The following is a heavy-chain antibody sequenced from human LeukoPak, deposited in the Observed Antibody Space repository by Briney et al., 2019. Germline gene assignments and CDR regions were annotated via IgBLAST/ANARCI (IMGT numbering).Heavy chain of an antibody. D-gene: IGHD3-10*01. CDR2: ISSSGSTI. CDR3: ARLEYYYVSGNYYKLFDY. V-gene: IGHV3-48*02. CDR1: GFTFSSYN. J-gene: IGHJ4*02. Sequence: PGGSLRLSCAASGFTFSSYNMNWVRQAPGKGLEWVSDISSSGSTIYFADSVKGRFTISRDNAKNSLCLQMNSLRDEDTAVYYCARLEYYYVSGNYYKLFDYWGQETLVTVCS.